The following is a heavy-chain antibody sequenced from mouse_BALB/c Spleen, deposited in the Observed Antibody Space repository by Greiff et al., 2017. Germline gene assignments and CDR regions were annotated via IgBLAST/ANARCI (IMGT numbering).Heavy chain of an antibody. CDR2: IDPENGDT. Sequence: EVQVVESGAELVRSGASVKLSCTASGFNIKDYYMHWVKQRPEQGLEWIGWIDPENGDTEYAPKFQGKATMTADTSSNTAYLQLSSLTSEDTAVYYCNANDDYYAMDYWGQGTSVTVSS. J-gene: IGHJ4*01. CDR3: NANDDYYAMDY. CDR1: GFNIKDYY. D-gene: IGHD2-3*01. V-gene: IGHV14-4*02.